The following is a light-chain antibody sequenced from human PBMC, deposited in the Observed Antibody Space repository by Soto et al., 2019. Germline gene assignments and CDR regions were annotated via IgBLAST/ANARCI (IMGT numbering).Light chain of an antibody. CDR1: QSVGDTF. J-gene: IGKJ1*01. Sequence: EIVLTQSPGTLSLSPGEKATLSCRASQSVGDTFLSWYQLKPGLAPRLLIYGVSNRATGIPDRFSGSGSGTDFILTISRLEPEDFALYYCGQFVSSPPRTFGQGTKVESK. CDR2: GVS. V-gene: IGKV3-20*01. CDR3: GQFVSSPPRT.